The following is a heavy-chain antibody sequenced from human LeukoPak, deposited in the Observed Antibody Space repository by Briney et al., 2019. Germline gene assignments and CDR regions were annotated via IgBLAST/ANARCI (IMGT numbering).Heavy chain of an antibody. J-gene: IGHJ4*02. Sequence: GGSLRLSCAASGFTFSSFAMSWVRQAPGKGLEWVSGISGSGESTYYADSVKGRFTISRDNFKNTLYLQMNSLRAEDTAVYYCAKEFVKYYDFWSGYYHFDYWGQGTLATVSS. CDR3: AKEFVKYYDFWSGYYHFDY. CDR2: ISGSGEST. D-gene: IGHD3-3*01. CDR1: GFTFSSFA. V-gene: IGHV3-23*01.